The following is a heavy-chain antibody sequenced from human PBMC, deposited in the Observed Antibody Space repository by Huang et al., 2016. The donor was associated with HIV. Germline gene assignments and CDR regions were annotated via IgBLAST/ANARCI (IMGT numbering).Heavy chain of an antibody. CDR2: ISNDGKTK. D-gene: IGHD6-13*01. J-gene: IGHJ4*02. CDR3: AKGGSAAAVLDF. Sequence: QVQLVESGGGVVQPGRSLRISCAASGFTFSSYGMHWVRQAPGKGLEWEAVISNDGKTKYDADSVKGRFSISRDNSKTTVYLQLNSLRVEDTAVYYCAKGGSAAAVLDFWGQGTLVTVSS. V-gene: IGHV3-30*18. CDR1: GFTFSSYG.